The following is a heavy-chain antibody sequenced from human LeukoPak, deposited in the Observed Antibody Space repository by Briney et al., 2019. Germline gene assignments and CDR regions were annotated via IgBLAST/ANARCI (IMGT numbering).Heavy chain of an antibody. V-gene: IGHV1-2*02. D-gene: IGHD3-22*01. CDR1: GYTFTSYY. Sequence: GASVKVSCKASGYTFTSYYMHWVRQAPGQGLEWMGWINPNSGGTNYAQKFQGRVTMTRDTSISTAYMELSRLRSDDTAVYYCARVTMIVVARDPFDYWGQGTLVTVSS. CDR2: INPNSGGT. J-gene: IGHJ4*02. CDR3: ARVTMIVVARDPFDY.